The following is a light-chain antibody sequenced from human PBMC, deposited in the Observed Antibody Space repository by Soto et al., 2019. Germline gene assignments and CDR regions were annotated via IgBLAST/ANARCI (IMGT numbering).Light chain of an antibody. V-gene: IGLV2-8*01. CDR3: SSYAGTNNFDV. CDR2: DVK. J-gene: IGLJ1*01. Sequence: QSVLTQPPSASGSPGQSVTISCTGTSSDIGGYNYVSWYQQHPGKAPKLTIYDVKKRPSGIPDRFSGSKSGNTASLTVSGLQAEDGADYYCSSYAGTNNFDVFGNGTKVTV. CDR1: SSDIGGYNY.